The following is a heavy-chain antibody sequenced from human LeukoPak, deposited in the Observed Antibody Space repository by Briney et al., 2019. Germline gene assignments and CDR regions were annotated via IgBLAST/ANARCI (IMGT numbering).Heavy chain of an antibody. J-gene: IGHJ4*02. D-gene: IGHD5-18*01. CDR1: GFNFDDYA. Sequence: GGSLRLSCAASGFNFDDYAMHWVRQAPGKGLEWVSGISWNSGSIVYADSVKGRFTISRDNAKKSLYLQMNSLRAEDTAVYYCARHLSGITGYTYGRGIDYWGQGTPVTVSS. V-gene: IGHV3-9*01. CDR3: ARHLSGITGYTYGRGIDY. CDR2: ISWNSGSI.